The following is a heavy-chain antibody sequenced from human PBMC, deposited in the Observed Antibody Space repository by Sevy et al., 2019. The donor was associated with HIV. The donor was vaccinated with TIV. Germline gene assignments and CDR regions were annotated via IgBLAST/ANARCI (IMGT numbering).Heavy chain of an antibody. CDR3: ARGETLTIFGVVIHGLSSEYFHR. J-gene: IGHJ1*01. D-gene: IGHD3-3*01. Sequence: ASVKVSCKASGYTFTDYYIHWVRQAPGQGLEWMGWINPNSDDTNYPQKFQGRVTLTRDTSISTAYMELSRLRSDDTAMYYCARGETLTIFGVVIHGLSSEYFHRRGQGTLVTVSS. V-gene: IGHV1-2*02. CDR1: GYTFTDYY. CDR2: INPNSDDT.